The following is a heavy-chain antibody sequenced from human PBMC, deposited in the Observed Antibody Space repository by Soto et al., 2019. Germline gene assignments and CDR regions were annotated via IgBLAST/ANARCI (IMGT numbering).Heavy chain of an antibody. D-gene: IGHD2-2*01. Sequence: PSETLSLTCTVSGDSISSNNNYWSWIRQPPGEGLEWIGFISYSGTTSYSPSLKSRVAISLDTSKNQFSLSLSSVTAADTAVYYCARVPDDWGQGILVTVSS. CDR1: GDSISSNNNY. V-gene: IGHV4-30-4*01. CDR3: ARVPDD. J-gene: IGHJ4*02. CDR2: ISYSGTT.